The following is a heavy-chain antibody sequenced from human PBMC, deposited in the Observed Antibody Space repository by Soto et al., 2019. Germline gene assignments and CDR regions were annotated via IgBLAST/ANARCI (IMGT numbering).Heavy chain of an antibody. V-gene: IGHV3-7*05. CDR3: PRVRTVNYYGMDV. CDR2: IKQDGSEI. CDR1: EFTFGDYW. Sequence: EVQLVESGGGLVQPGGSLRLSCEASEFTFGDYWMSWVRQAPGKGLEWVTNIKQDGSEIYYVDSVKGRVTISRDNPRNSQFHQRNRLSAEDTAVYFWPRVRTVNYYGMDVWGRGTTVTVTS. J-gene: IGHJ6*02.